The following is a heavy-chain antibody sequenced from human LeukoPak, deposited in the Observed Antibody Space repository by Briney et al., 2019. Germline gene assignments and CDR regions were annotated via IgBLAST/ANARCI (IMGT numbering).Heavy chain of an antibody. D-gene: IGHD2-2*01. CDR1: GVSISSSSYY. Sequence: SETLSLTCTVSGVSISSSSYYWGWIRQPPGKGLEWIGSIYYSGSTYYNPSLKSRVTISVDTSKNQFSLKLSSVTAADTAVYYCARRGEYQLLHAFDIWGQGTMVTVSS. CDR3: ARRGEYQLLHAFDI. CDR2: IYYSGST. V-gene: IGHV4-39*01. J-gene: IGHJ3*02.